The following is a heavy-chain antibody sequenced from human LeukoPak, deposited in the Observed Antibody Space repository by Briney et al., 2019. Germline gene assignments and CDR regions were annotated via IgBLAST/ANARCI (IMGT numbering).Heavy chain of an antibody. Sequence: GASVTVSCTASGYTFTSNFIHWVRQAPGQGLEWMGAINPSGDNTWYAQKFQGRVTMTRDTSTSTVYMDLSSLRSDDTAVYYCATEYVRTHYFDWWGQGTLVTVSS. CDR3: ATEYVRTHYFDW. CDR1: GYTFTSNF. J-gene: IGHJ4*02. D-gene: IGHD3-16*01. V-gene: IGHV1-46*01. CDR2: INPSGDNT.